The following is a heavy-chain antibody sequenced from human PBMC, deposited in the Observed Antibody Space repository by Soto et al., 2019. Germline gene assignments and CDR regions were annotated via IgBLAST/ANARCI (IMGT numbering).Heavy chain of an antibody. CDR3: VKDGVSGWSDYFFDY. J-gene: IGHJ4*02. D-gene: IGHD6-19*01. V-gene: IGHV3-30*18. Sequence: GGSLRLSCAASGFTFSNYAMHWVRRAPGKGLECVALISYDGINKYYADSVKGRFTVSRDNSKSTLYLQMNSLRAEDTAVYYCVKDGVSGWSDYFFDYWGQGTLVTVSS. CDR2: ISYDGINK. CDR1: GFTFSNYA.